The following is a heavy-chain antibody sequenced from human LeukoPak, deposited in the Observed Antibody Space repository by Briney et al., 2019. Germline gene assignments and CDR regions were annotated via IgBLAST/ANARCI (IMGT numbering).Heavy chain of an antibody. D-gene: IGHD3-22*01. CDR1: GDSISSGDYY. J-gene: IGHJ3*02. V-gene: IGHV4-61*02. Sequence: SETLSLTCTVSGDSISSGDYYWSWTRQPAGKGLEWIGRISSSGSTNYNPSLKSRVIISVDTSKNQFSLKLSSVTAADTAVYFCARGPYSYDSSGAFDIWGQGTMVTVSS. CDR2: ISSSGST. CDR3: ARGPYSYDSSGAFDI.